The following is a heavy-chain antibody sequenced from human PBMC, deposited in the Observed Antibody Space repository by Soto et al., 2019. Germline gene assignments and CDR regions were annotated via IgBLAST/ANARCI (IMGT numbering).Heavy chain of an antibody. Sequence: VGSLRLSCAASGFTFSSYGMHWVRQAPGKGLEWVAVISYDGSNKYYADSVKGRFTISRDNSKNTLYLQMNSLRAEDTAVYYCAKDRRTVTPRVGYYGMDVWGQGTTVTVSS. CDR3: AKDRRTVTPRVGYYGMDV. CDR2: ISYDGSNK. J-gene: IGHJ6*02. CDR1: GFTFSSYG. V-gene: IGHV3-30*18. D-gene: IGHD4-17*01.